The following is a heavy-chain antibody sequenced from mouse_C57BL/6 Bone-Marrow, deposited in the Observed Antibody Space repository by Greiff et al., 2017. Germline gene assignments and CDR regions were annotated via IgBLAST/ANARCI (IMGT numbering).Heavy chain of an antibody. Sequence: EVKLVESGAELVKPGASVKLSCTASGFNIQDYYMHWVQQRPEQGLEWIGRIDPEDGETKYAPKFQGQATITADTSSNTAYLQLSSLTSEDTAVYYCARSGGLLQGFDYWGQGTTLTVSS. J-gene: IGHJ2*01. CDR2: IDPEDGET. D-gene: IGHD2-3*01. CDR1: GFNIQDYY. V-gene: IGHV14-2*01. CDR3: ARSGGLLQGFDY.